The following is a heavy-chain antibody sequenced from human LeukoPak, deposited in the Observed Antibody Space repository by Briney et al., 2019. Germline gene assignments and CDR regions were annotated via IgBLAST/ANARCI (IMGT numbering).Heavy chain of an antibody. D-gene: IGHD6-19*01. CDR1: GFTFSSYA. Sequence: GGSLRLSCAASGFTFSSYAMSWVRQAPGKGLEWVSVISGSGGSTYYADSVKGRFTISRDNSKNTLYLQMSSLRVEDTAVYYCARYITKMAGGRGFDYWGQGTLVTVSS. CDR2: ISGSGGST. CDR3: ARYITKMAGGRGFDY. V-gene: IGHV3-23*01. J-gene: IGHJ4*02.